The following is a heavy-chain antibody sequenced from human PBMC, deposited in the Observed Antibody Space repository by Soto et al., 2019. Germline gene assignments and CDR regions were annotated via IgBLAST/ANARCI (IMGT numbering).Heavy chain of an antibody. D-gene: IGHD6-6*01. J-gene: IGHJ6*02. Sequence: VESLKISCKGSGYSFTSYLIGWVLQMPGKGLDWMGVIYPGDSDTRYSPSFQGQVTSSADKSISTAYLQWSSLKASDTAMYSCARGSSSHYYYYGMDVWGQGTTVTVSS. V-gene: IGHV5-51*01. CDR1: GYSFTSYL. CDR3: ARGSSSHYYYYGMDV. CDR2: IYPGDSDT.